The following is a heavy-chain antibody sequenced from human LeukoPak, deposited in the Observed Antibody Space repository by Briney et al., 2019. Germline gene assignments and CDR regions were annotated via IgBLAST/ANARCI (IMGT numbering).Heavy chain of an antibody. V-gene: IGHV4-59*08. D-gene: IGHD6-19*01. Sequence: SETLSLTCTVSGGSISGYYWSWIRQPPGKGPEWIGYIYYSGSTNYNPSLKSRVTISVDKSKSQFSLRLSSVTAADTAVYYCARHSSGWYEAVDYWGQGTLVTVSS. J-gene: IGHJ4*02. CDR1: GGSISGYY. CDR3: ARHSSGWYEAVDY. CDR2: IYYSGST.